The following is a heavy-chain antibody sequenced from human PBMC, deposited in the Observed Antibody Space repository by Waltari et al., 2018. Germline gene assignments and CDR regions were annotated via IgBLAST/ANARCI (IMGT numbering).Heavy chain of an antibody. CDR2: IYWNDDK. Sequence: QITLKESGPTLVKPTQTLTLTCTFSGFSLNTSGVGVGWIRQPPGKALEWLALIYWNDDKRYSPSLKSRLTITKDTSKNQVVLTMTNMDPVDTATYYCAHNERITIFGVVTDDAFDIWGQGTMVTVSS. CDR3: AHNERITIFGVVTDDAFDI. CDR1: GFSLNTSGVG. V-gene: IGHV2-5*01. D-gene: IGHD3-3*01. J-gene: IGHJ3*02.